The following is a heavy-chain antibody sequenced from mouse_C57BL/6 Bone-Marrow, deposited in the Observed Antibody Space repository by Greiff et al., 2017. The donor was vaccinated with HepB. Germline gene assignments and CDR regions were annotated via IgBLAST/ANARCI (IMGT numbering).Heavy chain of an antibody. Sequence: LVESGPELVKPGASVKISCKASGYSFTDYNMNWVKQSNGKSLEWIGVINPNYGTTSYNQKFKGKATLTVDQSSSTAYMQLNSLTSEDSAVYYCARSAIYYGNSWFAYWGQGTLVTVSA. CDR1: GYSFTDYN. D-gene: IGHD2-1*01. V-gene: IGHV1-39*01. CDR3: ARSAIYYGNSWFAY. J-gene: IGHJ3*01. CDR2: INPNYGTT.